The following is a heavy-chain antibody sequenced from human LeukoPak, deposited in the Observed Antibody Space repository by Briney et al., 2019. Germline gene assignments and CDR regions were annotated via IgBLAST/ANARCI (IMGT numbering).Heavy chain of an antibody. V-gene: IGHV3-74*01. CDR3: ARGGRYCSGGSCYSGYRGFDP. D-gene: IGHD2-15*01. CDR2: INSDGSST. Sequence: AGGSLRLSCAASGFTFSSYWMHWVRQAPGKGLVWVSRINSDGSSTSYADSVKGRFTISRDNAKNTLYLQMNSLRAEDTAVYYCARGGRYCSGGSCYSGYRGFDPWGQGTLVTVSS. J-gene: IGHJ5*02. CDR1: GFTFSSYW.